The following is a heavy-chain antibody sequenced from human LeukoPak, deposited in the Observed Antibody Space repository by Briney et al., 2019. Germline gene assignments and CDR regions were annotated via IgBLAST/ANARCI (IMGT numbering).Heavy chain of an antibody. CDR2: IKQDGSEK. CDR1: GFTFSSYW. Sequence: PGGSLRLSCAASGFTFSSYWMHWVRQAPGKGLEWVANIKQDGSEKYYVDSVKGRFTISRDNAKNSLYLQMHSLRAEDTAVYSCVRDGDTSGYTNWGQGTLVTVSS. V-gene: IGHV3-7*01. D-gene: IGHD3-22*01. CDR3: VRDGDTSGYTN. J-gene: IGHJ4*02.